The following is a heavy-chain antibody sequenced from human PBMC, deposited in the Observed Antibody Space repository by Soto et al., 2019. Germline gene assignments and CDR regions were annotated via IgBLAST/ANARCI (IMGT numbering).Heavy chain of an antibody. CDR1: GGSFSGYY. Sequence: QVQLQQWGAGLLKPSETLSLTCAVYGGSFSGYYWTWIRQPPGTGLEWIGEINHSGSTNYNPSLKRRVTIAVDTSQNPSSLKLTSVTAADTAVYYCARDQITGLFDYWGQGTLVTVSS. V-gene: IGHV4-34*01. CDR3: ARDQITGLFDY. J-gene: IGHJ4*02. D-gene: IGHD2-8*02. CDR2: INHSGST.